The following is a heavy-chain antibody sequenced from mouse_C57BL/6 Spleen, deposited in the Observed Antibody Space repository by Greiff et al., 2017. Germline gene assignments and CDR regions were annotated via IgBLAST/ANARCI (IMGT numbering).Heavy chain of an antibody. J-gene: IGHJ4*01. CDR1: GYTFTSYG. CDR2: IYPRSGNT. Sequence: QVQLQQSGAELARPGASVKLSCKASGYTFTSYGISWVKQRTGQGLEWIGEIYPRSGNTYYNEKFKGKATLTADKSSSTAYMELRSLTSEDSAVYFCARRGYDGSDYYAMDYWGQGTSVTVSS. CDR3: ARRGYDGSDYYAMDY. V-gene: IGHV1-81*01. D-gene: IGHD2-3*01.